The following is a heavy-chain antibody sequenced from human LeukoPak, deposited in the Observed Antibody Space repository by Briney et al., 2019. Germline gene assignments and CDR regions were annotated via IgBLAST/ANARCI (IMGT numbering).Heavy chain of an antibody. CDR2: IYYSGST. J-gene: IGHJ3*02. CDR3: ARQALGDYNAFDI. V-gene: IGHV4-59*08. CDR1: GGSISSYY. D-gene: IGHD4-17*01. Sequence: SEPLSLTCSVSGGSISSYYWSGIRQPPGKGLEGVGYIYYSGSTNYNPSLKSRVTISVDTSKNQFSLKLSSVTAADTAVYYCARQALGDYNAFDIWGQGTMVTVSS.